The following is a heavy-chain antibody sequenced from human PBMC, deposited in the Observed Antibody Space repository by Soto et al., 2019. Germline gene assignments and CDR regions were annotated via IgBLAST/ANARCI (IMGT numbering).Heavy chain of an antibody. D-gene: IGHD2-2*01. Sequence: QVQLVESGGGVVQPGRSLRLSCAASGFTFSSYAMHWVRQAPGKGLEWVAVISYDGSNKYYADSVKGRFTISRDNSKNMLYLQMNSLRAEDTAVYYCAKERSMRADDYFDYWGQGTLVTVSS. CDR2: ISYDGSNK. CDR3: AKERSMRADDYFDY. J-gene: IGHJ4*02. V-gene: IGHV3-30-3*01. CDR1: GFTFSSYA.